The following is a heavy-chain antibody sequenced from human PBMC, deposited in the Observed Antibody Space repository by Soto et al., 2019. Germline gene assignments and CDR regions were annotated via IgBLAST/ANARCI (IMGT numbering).Heavy chain of an antibody. Sequence: QVQLVQSGAEVKKPGASVKVSCKASGYTFTSYAMHWVRQAPGQRLEWMGWINAGNGNTKYSQKFQGRGTITRDTAASTAYMELSSLRSEDTAVYYCAREGLDDAFDIWGQGTMVTVSS. CDR2: INAGNGNT. J-gene: IGHJ3*02. CDR1: GYTFTSYA. D-gene: IGHD6-6*01. V-gene: IGHV1-3*01. CDR3: AREGLDDAFDI.